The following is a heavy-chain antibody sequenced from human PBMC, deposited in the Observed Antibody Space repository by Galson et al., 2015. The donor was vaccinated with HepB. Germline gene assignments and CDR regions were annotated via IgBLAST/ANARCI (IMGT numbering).Heavy chain of an antibody. CDR2: IIPILGIA. Sequence: SVKVSCKASGGTFSSYAISWVRQAPGQGLEWMGRIIPILGIANYAQKFQGRVTITADKSTSTAYMELSSLRSEDTAVYYCARVSTLTGIVGATTENWGQGTLVTVSS. CDR3: ARVSTLTGIVGATTEN. CDR1: GGTFSSYA. D-gene: IGHD1-26*01. J-gene: IGHJ4*02. V-gene: IGHV1-69*04.